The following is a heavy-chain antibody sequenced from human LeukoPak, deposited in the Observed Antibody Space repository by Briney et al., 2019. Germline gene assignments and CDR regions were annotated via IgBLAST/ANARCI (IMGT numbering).Heavy chain of an antibody. CDR1: GGSISIFY. V-gene: IGHV4-59*01. CDR2: IYYSATT. D-gene: IGHD6-19*01. J-gene: IGHJ4*02. Sequence: SETLSLTYTVSGGSISIFYWSWIRQPPGKGLEWIGDIYYSATTNYNPSLKSRVTISLDTSKNQFSLRLSSVTAADTAVYYCARIDAVAATPTSFDYWGQGTLVTVSS. CDR3: ARIDAVAATPTSFDY.